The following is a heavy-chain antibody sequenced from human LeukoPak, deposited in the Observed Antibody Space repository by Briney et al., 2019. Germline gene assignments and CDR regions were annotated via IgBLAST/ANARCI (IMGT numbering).Heavy chain of an antibody. CDR1: GFTFSSYW. V-gene: IGHV3-74*01. J-gene: IGHJ4*02. Sequence: GGSLRLSCAASGFTFSSYWMHWVRQAPGKGLVWVSRINSDGSSTSYADSVKGRFTISRDNAKNTLYLQMNSLRAEDTAAYYCARGYSYGYRIDYWGQGTLVTVSS. CDR3: ARGYSYGYRIDY. CDR2: INSDGSST. D-gene: IGHD5-18*01.